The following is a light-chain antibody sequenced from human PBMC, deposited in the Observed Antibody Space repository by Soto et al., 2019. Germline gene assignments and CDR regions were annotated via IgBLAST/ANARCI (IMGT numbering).Light chain of an antibody. V-gene: IGKV3-15*01. Sequence: EIVMTQAPATLSVSPGERATLSCRASQSVSSNLAWYQQKTGQAPRLLIYGASTRATGIPARFSGSGSETEFTLTISSLQSEDFAVYYCQQYNNWPLTFVGGTKVEIK. J-gene: IGKJ4*01. CDR1: QSVSSN. CDR2: GAS. CDR3: QQYNNWPLT.